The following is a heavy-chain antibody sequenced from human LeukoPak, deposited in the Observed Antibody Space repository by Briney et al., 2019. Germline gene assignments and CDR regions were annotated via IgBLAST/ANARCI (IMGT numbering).Heavy chain of an antibody. V-gene: IGHV3-23*01. CDR1: GFTFSSYA. CDR3: ANTRYGSSWFHFYY. Sequence: AGSLRLSCAASGFTFSSYAMSWVRQAPGKGLEWVSPLSGGGGNTYYADSVKGRFTISRDNSKNTLYLQMNSLGAEDTAVYYCANTRYGSSWFHFYYWGQGTLVTVSS. CDR2: LSGGGGNT. J-gene: IGHJ4*02. D-gene: IGHD6-13*01.